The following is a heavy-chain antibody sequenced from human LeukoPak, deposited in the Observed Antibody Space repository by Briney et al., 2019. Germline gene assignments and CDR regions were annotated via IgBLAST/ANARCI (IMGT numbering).Heavy chain of an antibody. J-gene: IGHJ4*02. CDR3: TRDSYGSGSYYFDY. D-gene: IGHD3-10*01. CDR1: EFTFGDYA. Sequence: GGSLRLSCTASEFTFGDYAMSWVRQAPGKGLEWVGFIRSKAYGGTTEYAASVKGRFTISRDDSKSIAYLQMNSLKTEDTAVYYCTRDSYGSGSYYFDYWGQGTLVTVSS. V-gene: IGHV3-49*04. CDR2: IRSKAYGGTT.